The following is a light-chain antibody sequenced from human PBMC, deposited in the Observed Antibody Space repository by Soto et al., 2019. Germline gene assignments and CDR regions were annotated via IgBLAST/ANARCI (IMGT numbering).Light chain of an antibody. V-gene: IGKV3-11*01. J-gene: IGKJ1*01. CDR1: QAVNTR. Sequence: EIVLTQSPATLSSFPGDRVTLSCRASQAVNTRLAWYQHKPGQAPRLLIYLTSNRAAGIPARFSGSGSETDFSLTISDLEPEDFAVYYCHQLQSWPRTFGQGTKVDIK. CDR3: HQLQSWPRT. CDR2: LTS.